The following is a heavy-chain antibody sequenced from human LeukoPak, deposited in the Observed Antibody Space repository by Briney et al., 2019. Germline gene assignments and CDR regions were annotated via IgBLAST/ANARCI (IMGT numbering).Heavy chain of an antibody. CDR2: IYYSGST. CDR3: ARVKYYYDSSGYYRIYYFDY. Sequence: SETLSLTCTVSGGSISSYYWSWIRQPPGKGLEWIGYIYYSGSTNYNPSLKSRVTISLDTSKNQFSLKLSSVTAADTAVYYCARVKYYYDSSGYYRIYYFDYWGQGTLVTVSS. CDR1: GGSISSYY. V-gene: IGHV4-59*01. D-gene: IGHD3-22*01. J-gene: IGHJ4*02.